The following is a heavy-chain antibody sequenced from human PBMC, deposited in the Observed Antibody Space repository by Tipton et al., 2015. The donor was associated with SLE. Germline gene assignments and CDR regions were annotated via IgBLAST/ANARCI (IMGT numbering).Heavy chain of an antibody. Sequence: GSLRLSCAASGFRFSTFGMHWVRQAPGKGLEWVAFIRNAGNVKNYADSVRGRFTLSRDNFRKTLVLQMNSLRPEDTAVYYCATLSGRDMWGQGTMVTVPS. CDR3: ATLSGRDM. J-gene: IGHJ3*01. V-gene: IGHV3-30*02. CDR1: GFRFSTFG. D-gene: IGHD6-19*01. CDR2: IRNAGNVK.